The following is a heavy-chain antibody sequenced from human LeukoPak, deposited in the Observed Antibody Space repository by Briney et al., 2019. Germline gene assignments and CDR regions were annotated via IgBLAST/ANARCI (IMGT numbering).Heavy chain of an antibody. J-gene: IGHJ5*02. CDR1: GGSISSSSYY. D-gene: IGHD5-18*01. Sequence: SETLSLTCTVSGGSISSSSYYWGWIRQPPGKGLEWIGSIYYSGSTFYNPSLKGRVTMSIDTSKNQFSLKLSSVTAADTAVYYCARLSRGYSYGYWFDPWGQGTLVTVSS. CDR2: IYYSGST. V-gene: IGHV4-39*07. CDR3: ARLSRGYSYGYWFDP.